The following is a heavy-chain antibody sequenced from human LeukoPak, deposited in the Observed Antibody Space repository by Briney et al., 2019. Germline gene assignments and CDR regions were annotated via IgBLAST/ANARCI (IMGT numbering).Heavy chain of an antibody. CDR1: GFTFSSYS. CDR2: ISSSSSYI. V-gene: IGHV3-21*01. J-gene: IGHJ6*03. CDR3: AREDYSGLYYMDV. D-gene: IGHD2-21*01. Sequence: GGSLRLSCAASGFTFSSYSMNWVRQAPGKGLEWVSSISSSSSYIYYADSVKGRFTISRDNAKNSLYLQMNSLRAEDKAVYYCAREDYSGLYYMDVWGKGTTVTVSS.